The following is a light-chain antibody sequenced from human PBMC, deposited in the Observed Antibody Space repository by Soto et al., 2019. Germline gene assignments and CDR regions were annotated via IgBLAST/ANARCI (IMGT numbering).Light chain of an antibody. CDR1: QSVSSY. Sequence: EIVLTQSPATLSLSPGERATLSCRASQSVSSYLAWYQQKPGQAPRLLIYDASNRATGIPARFSGSGSGTDFTLTISRLEPEEFAFWYCQQRSNWPPYTFGQGNKRDIK. V-gene: IGKV3-11*01. CDR2: DAS. J-gene: IGKJ2*01. CDR3: QQRSNWPPYT.